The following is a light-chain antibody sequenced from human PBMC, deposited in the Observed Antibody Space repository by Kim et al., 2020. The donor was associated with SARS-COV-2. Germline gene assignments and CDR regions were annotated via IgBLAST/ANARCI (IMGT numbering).Light chain of an antibody. CDR3: QSYDNRLSAWV. CDR1: GSNIGAGYD. Sequence: QSVLTQPPSVSGAPGQRVTISCTGSGSNIGAGYDVHWYQQLPGTSPRLLIYGNTNRPSGVPDRFSGSKSDTSASLAITGLQAEDEADYYCQSYDNRLSAWVFGGGTQLTVL. J-gene: IGLJ3*02. V-gene: IGLV1-40*01. CDR2: GNT.